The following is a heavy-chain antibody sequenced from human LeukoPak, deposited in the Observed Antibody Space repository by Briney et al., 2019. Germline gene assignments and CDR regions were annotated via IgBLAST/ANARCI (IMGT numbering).Heavy chain of an antibody. Sequence: PGGSLRLSCAASGFTFSDYSMNWVRQAPGKGLEWISYIGIDSGNTNYADSVKGRFTISGAKAKNSLHLQMNSLRVEDTAVYYCARDYKYAFDNWGQGTLVTVSS. CDR3: ARDYKYAFDN. D-gene: IGHD5-24*01. V-gene: IGHV3-21*05. J-gene: IGHJ4*02. CDR2: IGIDSGNT. CDR1: GFTFSDYS.